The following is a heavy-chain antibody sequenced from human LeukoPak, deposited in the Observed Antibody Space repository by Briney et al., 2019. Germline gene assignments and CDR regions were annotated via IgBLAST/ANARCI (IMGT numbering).Heavy chain of an antibody. V-gene: IGHV3-23*01. D-gene: IGHD3/OR15-3a*01. CDR1: GFWFSNYG. Sequence: GGSLRLSCAASGFWFSNYGMNWVRQAPGKGLEWVALITGNGAETHYSDSVKGRFTVFRDNSKYPLHLQMNSLRVDDTAVYFCAKRDWPYFFDYWGQGTPVTVSS. CDR2: ITGNGAET. CDR3: AKRDWPYFFDY. J-gene: IGHJ4*02.